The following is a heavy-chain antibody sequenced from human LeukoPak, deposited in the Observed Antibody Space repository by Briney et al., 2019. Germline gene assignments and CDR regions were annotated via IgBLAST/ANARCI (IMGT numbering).Heavy chain of an antibody. J-gene: IGHJ4*02. CDR2: INPNSGGT. V-gene: IGHV1-2*02. D-gene: IGHD4-11*01. CDR1: GYTFTGYY. CDR3: ASADYSNYEEDY. Sequence: GASVKVSCKASGYTFTGYYIHWVRQAPGQGLEWMGWINPNSGGTNYAQKFQGRVTMTRDTSISAAYMELSRLRSDDTAVYYCASADYSNYEEDYWGQGTLVTVSS.